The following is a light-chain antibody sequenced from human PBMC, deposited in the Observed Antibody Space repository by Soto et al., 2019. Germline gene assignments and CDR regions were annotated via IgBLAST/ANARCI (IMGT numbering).Light chain of an antibody. CDR3: QQYGSSLWT. CDR1: QSVSSSY. Sequence: EIVLTQSPGTLSLSPGERATLFCRASQSVSSSYLAWYQQKPGRAPRLLIYGASSRATGIPDRFSGSGSGTDFTLTISRLEPEDFAVYFCQQYGSSLWTFGQGTKVEIK. CDR2: GAS. J-gene: IGKJ1*01. V-gene: IGKV3-20*01.